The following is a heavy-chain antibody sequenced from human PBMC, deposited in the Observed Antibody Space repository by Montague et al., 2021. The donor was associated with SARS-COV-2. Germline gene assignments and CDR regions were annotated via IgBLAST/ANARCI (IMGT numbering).Heavy chain of an antibody. J-gene: IGHJ4*02. CDR3: ARSTQLWLRLSDYYFDY. Sequence: SETLSLTCTVSGGSISSNYWSWIWKRQGKGLEWIGNIYYSGSTNXNYXLKSRVTISVDTYKNQFYLKLSFLTAADTAVYYCARSTQLWLRLSDYYFDYWGQGTLVTVSS. D-gene: IGHD5-18*01. CDR2: IYYSGST. V-gene: IGHV4-59*01. CDR1: GGSISSNY.